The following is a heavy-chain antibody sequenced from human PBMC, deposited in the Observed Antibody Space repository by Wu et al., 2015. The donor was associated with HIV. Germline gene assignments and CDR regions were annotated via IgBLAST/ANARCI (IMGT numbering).Heavy chain of an antibody. J-gene: IGHJ4*02. CDR3: AREVGDGYRKFDY. CDR2: FNTATGGA. Sequence: QVLLVQSGAEVKKPGASMKVSCKPSGYTFTAYSLHWIRQAPGQGFEWMGRFNTATGGADYAQKFQGRVTMTRDTSFTTAFLELSRLTTDDTATYYCAREVGDGYRKFDYWGQGTLVSVSS. CDR1: GYTFTAYS. D-gene: IGHD5-24*01. V-gene: IGHV1-2*02.